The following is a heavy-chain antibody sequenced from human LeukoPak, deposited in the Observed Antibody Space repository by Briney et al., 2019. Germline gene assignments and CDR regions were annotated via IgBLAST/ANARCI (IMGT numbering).Heavy chain of an antibody. V-gene: IGHV4-4*09. D-gene: IGHD1-1*01. CDR1: GGSISSYY. Sequence: SETLSLTCTVSGGSISSYYWSWIRQPPGKGLEWIGYIYTSGSTNYNPSLKSRVTISVDTSKNQFSLKLSSVTASDTAVYYCARHQGGGRGTAFDYWGQGTLVTVSS. CDR3: ARHQGGGRGTAFDY. CDR2: IYTSGST. J-gene: IGHJ4*02.